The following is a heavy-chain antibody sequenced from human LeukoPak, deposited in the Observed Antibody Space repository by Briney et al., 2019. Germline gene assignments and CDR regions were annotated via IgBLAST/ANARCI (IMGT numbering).Heavy chain of an antibody. Sequence: GESLKISCKGSGYSFTSYWVSWVRQMPGKGLEWMGRIDPSDSYTNYSPSFQGHVTISADKSISTAYLQWSSLKASDTAMYYCASEIAAAGKGFDYWGQGTLVTVSS. J-gene: IGHJ4*02. CDR2: IDPSDSYT. V-gene: IGHV5-10-1*01. D-gene: IGHD6-13*01. CDR3: ASEIAAAGKGFDY. CDR1: GYSFTSYW.